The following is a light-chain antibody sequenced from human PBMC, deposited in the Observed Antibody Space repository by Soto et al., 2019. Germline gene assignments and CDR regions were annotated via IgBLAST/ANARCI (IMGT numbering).Light chain of an antibody. CDR2: DAS. CDR3: QQFNNWART. J-gene: IGKJ1*01. Sequence: EIAMTQSPATLSVSPGERATLSCRASQSVSSKLAWYQQKPGQAPRLLIYDASTRATGIPARFSGSGSGTEFTLTISSLQSEDFAVYYCQQFNNWARTFGQGTKV. V-gene: IGKV3-15*01. CDR1: QSVSSK.